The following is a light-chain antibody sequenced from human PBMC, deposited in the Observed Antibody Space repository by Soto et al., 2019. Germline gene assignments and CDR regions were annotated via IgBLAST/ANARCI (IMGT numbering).Light chain of an antibody. V-gene: IGKV3D-15*01. CDR1: QSVSTN. J-gene: IGKJ4*01. Sequence: ETVMTQSPATLSVSPGERATISCRASQSVSTNLAWYQQKPGQAPRLLIYDISLRGTGIPTRFSGSGSGTEFTLTISSLQSEDFAVYDCQQYNSWPLTFGGGPKVDIK. CDR2: DIS. CDR3: QQYNSWPLT.